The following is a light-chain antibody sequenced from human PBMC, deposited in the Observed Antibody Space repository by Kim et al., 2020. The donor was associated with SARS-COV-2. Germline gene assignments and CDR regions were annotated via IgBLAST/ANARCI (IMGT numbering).Light chain of an antibody. Sequence: VTLGQTVRITCQGDSLRSYYATWYQQKPGQAPILVIYGKTNRPSGIPDRFSGSSSGNTASLTITGTQASDEADYYCNSRDSNDNVVFGGGTQLTVL. CDR2: GKT. CDR1: SLRSYY. J-gene: IGLJ2*01. CDR3: NSRDSNDNVV. V-gene: IGLV3-19*01.